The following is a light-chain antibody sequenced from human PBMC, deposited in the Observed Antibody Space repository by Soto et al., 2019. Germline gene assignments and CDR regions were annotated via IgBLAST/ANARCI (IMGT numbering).Light chain of an antibody. CDR2: DVT. Sequence: QSVLTQPASVSGSPGQSITISCTGTSSDVGGYIYVSWYQQHPGKAPKLMIYDVTSRPSGVSYRFSGSKSGNTASLTISGLQAEDEADYYCSSYSDSDTKVFGTGTKVTVL. CDR3: SSYSDSDTKV. V-gene: IGLV2-14*01. CDR1: SSDVGGYIY. J-gene: IGLJ1*01.